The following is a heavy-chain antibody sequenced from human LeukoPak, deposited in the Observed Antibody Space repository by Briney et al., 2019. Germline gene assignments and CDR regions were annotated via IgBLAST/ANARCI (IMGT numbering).Heavy chain of an antibody. Sequence: SETLSLTCTVSGGSISSYYWSWIRQPAGKGLEWIGRIYTSGSTNYNPSLKSRVTMSVDTSKNQFSLKLSSVTAADTAVYYCARAPVVPAAGNYGMDVWGQGTTVTVSS. CDR1: GGSISSYY. D-gene: IGHD2-2*01. CDR3: ARAPVVPAAGNYGMDV. V-gene: IGHV4-4*07. CDR2: IYTSGST. J-gene: IGHJ6*02.